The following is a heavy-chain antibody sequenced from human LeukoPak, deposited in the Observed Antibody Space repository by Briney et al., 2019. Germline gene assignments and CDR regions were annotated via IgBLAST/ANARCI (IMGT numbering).Heavy chain of an antibody. J-gene: IGHJ4*02. CDR3: AREGSAPSGWCYFDY. D-gene: IGHD6-19*01. V-gene: IGHV3-48*03. CDR2: IGTSGNT. CDR1: GFTFSTYE. Sequence: GGSLRLSCAASGFTFSTYEMNWVRQAPGKGLEWISHIGTSGNTNYAESVKGRFTISRDNAKNSLYLQMNSLRAEDTAVYYCAREGSAPSGWCYFDYWGQGTLVTVSS.